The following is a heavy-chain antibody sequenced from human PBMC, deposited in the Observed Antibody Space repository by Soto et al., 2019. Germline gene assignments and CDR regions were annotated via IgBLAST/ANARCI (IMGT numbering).Heavy chain of an antibody. CDR3: TTDRSGDRYSRSSRRYYGMDV. J-gene: IGHJ6*02. V-gene: IGHV3-15*01. CDR1: GFTFSNAW. Sequence: GGSLRLSCAASGFTFSNAWMSWVRQAPGKGLEWVGRIKSKTDGGTTDYAAPVKGRFTISRDDSKNTLYLQMNSLKTEDTAVYYCTTDRSGDRYSRSSRRYYGMDVWGQGTTVTVSS. CDR2: IKSKTDGGTT. D-gene: IGHD6-6*01.